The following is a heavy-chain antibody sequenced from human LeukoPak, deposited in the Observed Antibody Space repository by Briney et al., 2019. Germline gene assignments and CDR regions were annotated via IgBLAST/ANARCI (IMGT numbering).Heavy chain of an antibody. D-gene: IGHD3-10*01. J-gene: IGHJ6*03. V-gene: IGHV4-59*01. Sequence: SETLSLTCNVSGGSIRGYYWSWIRQPPGKGLEWIGYIYSSGCNNYNPPLKSRVTMSVDTSKNQFSLKVSSVTAADAAVYYCARVFDSGSQAYFYYMDVWGKGTTVTISS. CDR3: ARVFDSGSQAYFYYMDV. CDR2: IYSSGCN. CDR1: GGSIRGYY.